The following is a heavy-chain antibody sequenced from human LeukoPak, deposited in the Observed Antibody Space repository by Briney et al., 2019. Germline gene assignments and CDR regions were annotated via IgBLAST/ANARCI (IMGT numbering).Heavy chain of an antibody. J-gene: IGHJ5*02. CDR3: AKGRKGQLLVQFNYFDP. CDR1: GFTFGSYA. D-gene: IGHD6-13*01. V-gene: IGHV3-23*01. CDR2: ISAIGGSR. Sequence: GGSLRLSCRASGFTFGSYAMNWVRQAPGKGLEWVSGISAIGGSRYYADSVKGRFTISRDNSNNTLYLQMSSLRVEDTARYYCAKGRKGQLLVQFNYFDPWGQGTQVTVSS.